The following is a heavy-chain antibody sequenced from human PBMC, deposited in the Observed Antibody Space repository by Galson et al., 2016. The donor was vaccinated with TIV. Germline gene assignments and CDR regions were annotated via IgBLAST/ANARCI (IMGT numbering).Heavy chain of an antibody. CDR3: ARDLHVRTGTTPGY. V-gene: IGHV3-33*01. J-gene: IGHJ4*02. Sequence: SLRLSCAASGFTFSSYGMHWVRQAPGKGLDWVAIIWYDGSNEYYADSVEGRFTISRDNSKNTLYLQMNSLRAEDTAVYYCARDLHVRTGTTPGYWGQGTLVTVSS. CDR2: IWYDGSNE. D-gene: IGHD1-1*01. CDR1: GFTFSSYG.